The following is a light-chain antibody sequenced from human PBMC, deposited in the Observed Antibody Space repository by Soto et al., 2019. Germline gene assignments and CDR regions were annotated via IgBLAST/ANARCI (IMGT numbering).Light chain of an antibody. CDR1: QSVSSN. Sequence: EIVMTQSPATLSVSPGERATLSCRASQSVSSNLAWYQQKPGQAPRLLIYGASTRATGIPARFSGSGSGTEFTHTISSLQSEDFAVYYCQQYNTWPFTFGPGTKVDIK. CDR3: QQYNTWPFT. CDR2: GAS. V-gene: IGKV3-15*01. J-gene: IGKJ3*01.